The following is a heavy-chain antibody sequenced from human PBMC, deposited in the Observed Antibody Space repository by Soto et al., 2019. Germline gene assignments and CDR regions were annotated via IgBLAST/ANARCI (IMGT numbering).Heavy chain of an antibody. V-gene: IGHV4-34*01. CDR3: AILGMDV. CDR2: INHSGST. Sequence: SETLSLTCAVYGGSFSGYYRSWIRQPPGKGLEWIGEINHSGSTNYNPSLKSRVTISVDTSKNQFSLKLSSVTAADTAVYYCAILGMDVWGQGTTVTVSS. CDR1: GGSFSGYY. J-gene: IGHJ6*02.